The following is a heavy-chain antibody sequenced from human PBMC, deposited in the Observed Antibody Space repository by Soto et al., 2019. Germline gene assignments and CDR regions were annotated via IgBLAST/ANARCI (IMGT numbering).Heavy chain of an antibody. CDR1: GFTFSSYW. V-gene: IGHV3-7*01. CDR2: IKQDGSEK. D-gene: IGHD5-18*01. Sequence: GGSLRLSCAASGFTFSSYWMSWVRQAPGKGLEWVANIKQDGSEKYYVDSVKGRFTISRDNAKNSLYLQMNSLRAEDTAVYYCARVGKYSYGYYYYYGMDVWGQVTTVTVSS. J-gene: IGHJ6*02. CDR3: ARVGKYSYGYYYYYGMDV.